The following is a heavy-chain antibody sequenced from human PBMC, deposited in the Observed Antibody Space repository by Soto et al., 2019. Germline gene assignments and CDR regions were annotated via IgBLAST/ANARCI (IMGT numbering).Heavy chain of an antibody. CDR1: GGSISSGGYY. Sequence: SETLSLTCTVSGGSISSGGYYWSWIRQHPGKGLEWIGYIYYSGSTYYNPSLKSRVTISVDTSKNQFSLKLSSVTAADTAVYYCARDLYYYDSSGVLYYYYYGMDVWGQGTTVT. CDR3: ARDLYYYDSSGVLYYYYYGMDV. J-gene: IGHJ6*02. CDR2: IYYSGST. D-gene: IGHD3-22*01. V-gene: IGHV4-31*03.